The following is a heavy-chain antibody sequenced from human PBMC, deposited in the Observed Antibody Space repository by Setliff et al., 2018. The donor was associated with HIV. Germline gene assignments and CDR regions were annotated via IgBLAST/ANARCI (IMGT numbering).Heavy chain of an antibody. V-gene: IGHV1-3*01. CDR3: ARGALLAVFDFDH. CDR2: INVGNGDT. Sequence: ASVKVSCKASGYTFTTYSPHWVRQAPGHSLEWMGWINVGNGDTKYSPELQGRIFITRDTSANTAYMELSSLRSDDTAVYFCARGALLAVFDFDHWGQGTQVTVSS. J-gene: IGHJ4*02. D-gene: IGHD3-10*01. CDR1: GYTFTTYS.